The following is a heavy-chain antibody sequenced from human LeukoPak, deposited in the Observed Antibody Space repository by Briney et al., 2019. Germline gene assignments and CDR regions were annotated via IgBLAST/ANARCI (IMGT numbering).Heavy chain of an antibody. J-gene: IGHJ4*02. CDR1: GYTFTSYG. D-gene: IGHD3-22*01. V-gene: IGHV1-18*01. CDR3: ARVSGYYYDSSGYQILDY. CDR2: ISAYNGNT. Sequence: GASVKVSCKASGYTFTSYGISWVRQAPGQGLEWMGWISAYNGNTNYAQKLQGRVTMTTDTSTSTAYMELRSLRSDDTAVYYCARVSGYYYDSSGYQILDYWGQGTLVTVSS.